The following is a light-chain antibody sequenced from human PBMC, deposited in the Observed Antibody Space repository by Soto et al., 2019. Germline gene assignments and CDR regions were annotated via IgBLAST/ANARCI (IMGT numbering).Light chain of an antibody. CDR2: GAS. Sequence: EVVLTQSPGIVSLSPGERATLSCRASQSVSSTFFAWFQQKPDQAPRLLIYGASSRATGIPDRFSGSGSKTDFSLTISRLEPEDFAIYYCHQYGSLPRTFGQGTKVEFK. J-gene: IGKJ1*01. V-gene: IGKV3-20*01. CDR3: HQYGSLPRT. CDR1: QSVSSTF.